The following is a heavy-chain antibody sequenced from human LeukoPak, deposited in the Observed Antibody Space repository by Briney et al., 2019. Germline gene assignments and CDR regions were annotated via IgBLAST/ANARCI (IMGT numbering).Heavy chain of an antibody. V-gene: IGHV3-15*01. D-gene: IGHD1-26*01. CDR2: IKSKTDGGTT. CDR3: TTGGSYDDAFDI. CDR1: GFTFSNAW. J-gene: IGHJ3*02. Sequence: GGSLRLSCAASGFTFSNAWMSWVRQAPGKGLEWVGRIKSKTDGGTTDYAAPVKGRFTISRDDSKNTLYLQMNSLKTEDTAVYYRTTGGSYDDAFDIWGQGTMVTVSS.